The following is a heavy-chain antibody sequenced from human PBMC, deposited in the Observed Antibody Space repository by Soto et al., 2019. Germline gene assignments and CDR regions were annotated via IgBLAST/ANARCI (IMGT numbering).Heavy chain of an antibody. CDR2: IIPIFGTA. CDR1: GGTFSSYA. D-gene: IGHD1-26*01. V-gene: IGHV1-69*13. J-gene: IGHJ5*02. Sequence: ASVKVSCKASGGTFSSYAISWVRQAPGQGLEWMGGIIPIFGTANYAQKFQGRVMITADESTSTAYMEPSSLRFEDTAVYYCARAIVGPTTTGWLDPWGQGTLVTVSS. CDR3: ARAIVGPTTTGWLDP.